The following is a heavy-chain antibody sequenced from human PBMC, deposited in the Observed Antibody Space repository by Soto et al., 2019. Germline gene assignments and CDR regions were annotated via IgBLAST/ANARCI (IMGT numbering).Heavy chain of an antibody. CDR3: ACSKSTSGAFDF. D-gene: IGHD4-4*01. V-gene: IGHV3-15*07. CDR2: IASEADGGTP. Sequence: LSLSCAASGFAFSSYAMNWFRQAPGKGPEWVGRIASEADGGTPSYAAPVKGRFSISRDESENKLYLRMNSLKIEDTAVYYCACSKSTSGAFDFWGRGTLVTVSS. CDR1: GFAFSSYA. J-gene: IGHJ5*01.